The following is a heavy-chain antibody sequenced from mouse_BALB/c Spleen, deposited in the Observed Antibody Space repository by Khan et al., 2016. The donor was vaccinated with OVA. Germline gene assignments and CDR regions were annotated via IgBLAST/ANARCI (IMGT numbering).Heavy chain of an antibody. CDR3: ARLAYYYDSEWFDY. J-gene: IGHJ3*01. D-gene: IGHD1-1*01. CDR1: GFTFSTYG. Sequence: VELVESGGDLVKPGGSLKLSCAASGFTFSTYGMSWVRQTPDKRLEWVATVSTGGGYTYYPDSVKGRFTISRDNATNTLYLQMSSLKSEDTAMFYCARLAYYYDSEWFDYWGQGTLVTVSA. V-gene: IGHV5-6*01. CDR2: VSTGGGYT.